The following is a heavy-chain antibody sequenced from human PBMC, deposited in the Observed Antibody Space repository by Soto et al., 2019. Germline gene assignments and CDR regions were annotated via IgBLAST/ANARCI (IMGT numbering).Heavy chain of an antibody. CDR1: GGSFSGYY. CDR3: AHRSSGYSAWFDP. J-gene: IGHJ5*02. Sequence: SETLSLTCGVYGGSFSGYYWSWIRQPPGKGLEWIGEINHSGSTNYNSSLKSRVTISVDTSMNQFSLKLSSVTAADTAVYYCAHRSSGYSAWFDPWGQGTLVTVYS. D-gene: IGHD3-22*01. CDR2: INHSGST. V-gene: IGHV4-34*01.